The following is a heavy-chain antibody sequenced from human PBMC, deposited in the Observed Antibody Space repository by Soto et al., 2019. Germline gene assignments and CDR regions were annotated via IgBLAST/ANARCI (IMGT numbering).Heavy chain of an antibody. CDR2: INPNSGGT. Sequence: ASVKVSCKASGYTFTGYYMHWVRQAPGQGLEWMGWINPNSGGTNYAQKFQGWVTMTRDTSMSTAYMELRRLRSDDTAVYCCARDNIAVAGTGFDLWGQGTMVTVSS. CDR1: GYTFTGYY. CDR3: ARDNIAVAGTGFDL. D-gene: IGHD6-19*01. J-gene: IGHJ3*01. V-gene: IGHV1-2*04.